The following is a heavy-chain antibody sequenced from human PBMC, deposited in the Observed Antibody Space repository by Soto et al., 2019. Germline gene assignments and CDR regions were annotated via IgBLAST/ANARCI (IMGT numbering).Heavy chain of an antibody. Sequence: QVQLQQWGAGLLKPSETLSLTCAVYGGSFSGYYWSWIRQPPGKGLEWIGEINHSGSTNYNPSLKSRFTISVDTSKNQFSLKLSSVTAADTAVYYCARSGYSSGWYVFDYWGQGTLVTVSS. D-gene: IGHD6-19*01. CDR3: ARSGYSSGWYVFDY. V-gene: IGHV4-34*01. J-gene: IGHJ4*02. CDR1: GGSFSGYY. CDR2: INHSGST.